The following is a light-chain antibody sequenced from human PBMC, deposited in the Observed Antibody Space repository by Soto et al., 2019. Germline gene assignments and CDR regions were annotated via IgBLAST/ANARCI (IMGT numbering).Light chain of an antibody. Sequence: QSALTQPASVSGSPGQSITISCTGTSSDIGGYNYASWYQHRPGRAPKLIIYEFTIRPSGVSNRFSGSKDGNTASLTISGLQAEDEADYYCAAWDDSLNAVVFGGGTKLTVL. CDR2: EFT. V-gene: IGLV2-14*01. CDR3: AAWDDSLNAVV. J-gene: IGLJ2*01. CDR1: SSDIGGYNY.